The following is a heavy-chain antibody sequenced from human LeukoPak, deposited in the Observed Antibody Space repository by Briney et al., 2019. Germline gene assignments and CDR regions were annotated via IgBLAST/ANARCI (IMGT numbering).Heavy chain of an antibody. Sequence: GGSLRLSCAASGFTLSSYAMGWVRQAPRKGLEWVSAISGSGGSTYYADSVKGRFTISRDNSKNTLYLQMNSLRAEDTAVYYCAKAVSSITMIACPDYWGQGTLVTVSS. J-gene: IGHJ4*02. CDR2: ISGSGGST. D-gene: IGHD3-22*01. V-gene: IGHV3-23*01. CDR1: GFTLSSYA. CDR3: AKAVSSITMIACPDY.